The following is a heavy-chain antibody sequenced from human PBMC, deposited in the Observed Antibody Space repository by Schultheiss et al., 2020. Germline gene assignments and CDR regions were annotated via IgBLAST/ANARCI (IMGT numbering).Heavy chain of an antibody. CDR2: ISSSGGST. D-gene: IGHD2-15*01. CDR1: GFTFNGYE. V-gene: IGHV3-48*03. Sequence: GGSLRLSCVASGFTFNGYEMNWIRQAPGKGLEWVSYISSSGGSTHYADSVKGRFIISRDNAYNSVTLQMTSLRAEDTATYYCARLGYCSGGSCYSLDLWGQGTLVTVSS. CDR3: ARLGYCSGGSCYSLDL. J-gene: IGHJ5*02.